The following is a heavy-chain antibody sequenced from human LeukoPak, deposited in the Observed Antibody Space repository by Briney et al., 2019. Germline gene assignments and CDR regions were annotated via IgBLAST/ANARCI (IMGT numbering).Heavy chain of an antibody. V-gene: IGHV4-39*01. CDR1: GGSISSSYYY. D-gene: IGHD3-10*01. Sequence: SETLSLTCTVSGGSISSSYYYWGWIRQPPGKGLEWIGSIYYSGSTYYNPSLKSRVTISVDTSKNQFSLKLRSVTAADTAVYYCARHLAYGSGSYEDYWGQGTLVTVSS. J-gene: IGHJ4*02. CDR3: ARHLAYGSGSYEDY. CDR2: IYYSGST.